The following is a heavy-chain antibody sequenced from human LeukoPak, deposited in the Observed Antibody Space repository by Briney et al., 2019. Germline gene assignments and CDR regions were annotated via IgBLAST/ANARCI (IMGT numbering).Heavy chain of an antibody. Sequence: GASVKVSCKASGYTFTSYDINWVRQATGQGLEWMGWMNPNSGNTGYAQKFQGRVTMPRNTSISTAYMELSGRRSEDTAVYYCARVLWFGESRSGPDDYWGQGTLVTVSS. CDR2: MNPNSGNT. CDR3: ARVLWFGESRSGPDDY. V-gene: IGHV1-8*01. J-gene: IGHJ4*02. CDR1: GYTFTSYD. D-gene: IGHD3-10*01.